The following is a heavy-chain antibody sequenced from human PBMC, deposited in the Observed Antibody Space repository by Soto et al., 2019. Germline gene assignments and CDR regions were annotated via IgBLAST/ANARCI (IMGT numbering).Heavy chain of an antibody. Sequence: PSETLSLTCTVSGGSVSSGSYYWSWIRQPPGKGLEWIGYIYYSGSTNYNPSLKSRVTISVDTSKNQFSLKLSSVTAADTAVYYCAREGVVSWFDPWGQGTLVTVS. J-gene: IGHJ5*02. D-gene: IGHD2-8*01. CDR3: AREGVVSWFDP. CDR2: IYYSGST. CDR1: GGSVSSGSYY. V-gene: IGHV4-61*01.